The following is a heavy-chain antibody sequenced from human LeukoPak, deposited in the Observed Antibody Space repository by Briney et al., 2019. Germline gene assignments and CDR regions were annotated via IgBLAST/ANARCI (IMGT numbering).Heavy chain of an antibody. V-gene: IGHV4-34*01. CDR1: GGSFSGYY. Sequence: PSETLSLTCAVYGGSFSGYYWSWIRQPPGKGLEWIGEINHSGSTNYNPSLKSRVTISVDTSKNQFSLKLSSVTAADTAVYYCARASYSSSWSAYYYYYMDVWGKGTTVTVSS. CDR2: INHSGST. CDR3: ARASYSSSWSAYYYYYMDV. D-gene: IGHD6-13*01. J-gene: IGHJ6*03.